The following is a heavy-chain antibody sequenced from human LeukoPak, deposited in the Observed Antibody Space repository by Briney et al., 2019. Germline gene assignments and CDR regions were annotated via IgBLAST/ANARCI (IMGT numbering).Heavy chain of an antibody. D-gene: IGHD3-16*01. CDR3: ARVDEGVGGFDY. CDR1: GGTFSNYA. V-gene: IGHV1-69*13. CDR2: IIPIFGTA. J-gene: IGHJ4*02. Sequence: ASVKVSCKASGGTFSNYAISWVRQAPGQGLEWMGGIIPIFGTANYAQKFQGRVTITADESTSTAYMELSSLRSEDTAVYYCARVDEGVGGFDYWGQGTLVTVSS.